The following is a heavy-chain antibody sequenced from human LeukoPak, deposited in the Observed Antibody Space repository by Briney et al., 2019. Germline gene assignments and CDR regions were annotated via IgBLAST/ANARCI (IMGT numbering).Heavy chain of an antibody. J-gene: IGHJ6*03. CDR1: GVTFSSHG. CDR3: AKGAEEGVVITSVYYYYMDV. CDR2: ISGSGYNT. V-gene: IGHV3-23*01. Sequence: GGSLRLSCAASGVTFSSHGMSWVRQAPGKGLEWVSTISGSGYNTYYADSVMGRFTISRDNSKNTMYLQMNSLRAEDTAVYYCAKGAEEGVVITSVYYYYMDVWGKGTTVTISS. D-gene: IGHD3-22*01.